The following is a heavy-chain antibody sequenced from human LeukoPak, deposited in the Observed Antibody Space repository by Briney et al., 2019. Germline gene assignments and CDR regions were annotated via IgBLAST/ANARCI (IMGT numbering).Heavy chain of an antibody. CDR3: ARVGPDIVVVPAAMGMYYFDY. CDR2: INHSGST. D-gene: IGHD2-2*01. CDR1: GGSISSSSYY. V-gene: IGHV4-39*07. Sequence: PSETLSLTCTVSGGSISSSSYYWGWIRQPPGKGLEWIGEINHSGSTNYNPSLKSRVTISVDTSKNQFSLKLSSVTAADTAVYYCARVGPDIVVVPAAMGMYYFDYWGQGTLVTVSS. J-gene: IGHJ4*02.